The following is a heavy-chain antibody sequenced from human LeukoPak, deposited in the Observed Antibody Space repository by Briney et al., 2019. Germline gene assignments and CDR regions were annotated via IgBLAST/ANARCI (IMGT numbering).Heavy chain of an antibody. CDR3: ARGWVGNDFFYGLGV. J-gene: IGHJ6*02. Sequence: ASVKVSCKASGYTFTDYYLHWVRQAPGQGLEWMGCINPNSGDTDFAQKFRGRITMARGTSIDTAYMDLGRLRFDDTAVYYCARGWVGNDFFYGLGVWGQGTTVTVSS. V-gene: IGHV1-2*02. D-gene: IGHD2-15*01. CDR2: INPNSGDT. CDR1: GYTFTDYY.